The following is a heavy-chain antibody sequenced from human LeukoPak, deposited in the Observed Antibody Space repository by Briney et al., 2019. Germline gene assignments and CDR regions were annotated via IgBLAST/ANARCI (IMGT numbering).Heavy chain of an antibody. CDR1: GFNFSRNW. V-gene: IGHV3-7*01. CDR2: IKQDGREE. CDR3: ARDYGDHPYPEVTLDL. J-gene: IGHJ4*02. D-gene: IGHD2-21*01. Sequence: GGSLRLSCAASGFNFSRNWMTWVRQAPGKGLEWVANIKQDGREEYYADSVKGRFTISRDNAKKSTYLQMNRVRAEDTAVYYCARDYGDHPYPEVTLDLWGQGTLVTVSS.